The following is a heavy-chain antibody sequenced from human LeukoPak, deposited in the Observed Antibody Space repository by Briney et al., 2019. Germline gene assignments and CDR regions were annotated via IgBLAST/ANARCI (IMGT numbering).Heavy chain of an antibody. CDR1: GFTFIRYS. J-gene: IGHJ6*02. V-gene: IGHV3-21*01. CDR2: ISSGRGYM. CDR3: ASSFPRGYYYYGMDV. D-gene: IGHD2/OR15-2a*01. Sequence: GGSLRLSCAASGFTFIRYSMNWVRQAPGKGLEWVSSISSGRGYMYYADSAKGRFTISRDNAKNSLYLQMNSLRAEDTAVYYCASSFPRGYYYYGMDVWGQGTTVTVSS.